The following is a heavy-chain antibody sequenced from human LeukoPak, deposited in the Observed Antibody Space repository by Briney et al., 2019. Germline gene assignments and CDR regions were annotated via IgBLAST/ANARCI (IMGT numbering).Heavy chain of an antibody. CDR3: ARGYSYGYLD. CDR2: TYYRSKWFN. J-gene: IGHJ4*02. V-gene: IGHV6-1*01. D-gene: IGHD5-18*01. Sequence: SQTLSLTCAISGDSVSSNSTAWNWIGQSPSGGLEWLGGTYYRSKWFNDYAVSVKSRITINPDTSKNQFSLQLNSVTPEDTAVYYCARGYSYGYLDWGQGTLVTVSS. CDR1: GDSVSSNSTA.